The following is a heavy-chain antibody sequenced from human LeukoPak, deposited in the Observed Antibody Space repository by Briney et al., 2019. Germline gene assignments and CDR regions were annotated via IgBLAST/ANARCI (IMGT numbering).Heavy chain of an antibody. CDR3: AKDLGRSYPGYYFDY. CDR2: ISGSGGST. Sequence: GGSLRLSCAASGFTFSSYGMSWVRQAPGKGLEWVSAISGSGGSTYYADSVKGRFTISRDKSKNTLYLQMNSLRAEDTAVYYCAKDLGRSYPGYYFDYWGQGTLVTVSS. D-gene: IGHD1-26*01. V-gene: IGHV3-23*01. J-gene: IGHJ4*02. CDR1: GFTFSSYG.